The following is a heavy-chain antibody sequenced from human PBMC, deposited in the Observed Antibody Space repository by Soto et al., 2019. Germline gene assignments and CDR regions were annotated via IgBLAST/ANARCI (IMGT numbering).Heavy chain of an antibody. CDR2: IIPILGIA. Sequence: QVQLVQSGAEVKKPGSSVKVSCKASGGTFSSYTISWVRQAPGQGLEWMGRIIPILGIANYAQKFKGRVTITADKSTSTAYMELSSLRSEDTAVYYCARGLGYCTNGVCYEYYYYMDVWGKGTTVTVSS. J-gene: IGHJ6*03. V-gene: IGHV1-69*02. CDR1: GGTFSSYT. D-gene: IGHD2-8*01. CDR3: ARGLGYCTNGVCYEYYYYMDV.